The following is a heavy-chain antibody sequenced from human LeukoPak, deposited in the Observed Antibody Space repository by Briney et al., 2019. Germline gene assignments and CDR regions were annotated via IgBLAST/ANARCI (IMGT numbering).Heavy chain of an antibody. CDR2: ISTQSGNT. Sequence: ASVKVSCKASGYTLTSYGINWMRQAPGQGLEWMRWISTQSGNTNYAQKVQGRLTLTTDRSTNTAYMELRSLRSDDTAVYYCARGAYGDKWGQGTMVTVSS. D-gene: IGHD4-17*01. J-gene: IGHJ4*02. CDR3: ARGAYGDK. CDR1: GYTLTSYG. V-gene: IGHV1-18*01.